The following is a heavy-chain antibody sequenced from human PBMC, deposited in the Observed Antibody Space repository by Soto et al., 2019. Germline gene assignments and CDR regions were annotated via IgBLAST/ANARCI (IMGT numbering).Heavy chain of an antibody. CDR1: GASISSYY. D-gene: IGHD4-17*01. CDR3: ARDPVTYVDYAFEY. Sequence: SETLSLTCTVSGASISSYYWSWIRQPAGKGLEWVGRIYTSGSTNYNPSLKSRVTMSVDTSKNQFSLKLSSVTAAETAVYYCARDPVTYVDYAFEYWGPGTLVTV. CDR2: IYTSGST. V-gene: IGHV4-4*07. J-gene: IGHJ4*02.